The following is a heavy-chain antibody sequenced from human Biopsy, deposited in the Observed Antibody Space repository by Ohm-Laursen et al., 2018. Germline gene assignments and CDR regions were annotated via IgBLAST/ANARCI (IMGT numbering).Heavy chain of an antibody. CDR1: GFTFRDYY. CDR3: ARPPWGHAYGYYNGMDV. D-gene: IGHD3-10*01. Sequence: SLRLSCSASGFTFRDYYMIWIRQPPGKGLEWVSYITNSGGTVYYEDSVKGRFTVSRDNAKNSLYLQMDRLRAEDTAVYYCARPPWGHAYGYYNGMDVWGHGTTVIVSS. CDR2: ITNSGGTV. V-gene: IGHV3-11*01. J-gene: IGHJ6*02.